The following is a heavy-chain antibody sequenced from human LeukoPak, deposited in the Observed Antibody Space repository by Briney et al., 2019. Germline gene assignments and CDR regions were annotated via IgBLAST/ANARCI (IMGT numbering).Heavy chain of an antibody. CDR3: AMYCSSTSCYPIPH. CDR2: INHSGST. J-gene: IGHJ1*01. D-gene: IGHD2-2*01. CDR1: GGSFSGYY. Sequence: SETLSLTCAVYGGSFSGYYWSWLRQPPGKGLEWIGEINHSGSTNYNPSLKSRVTISVDTSKNQFSLKLSSVTAADTAVYYCAMYCSSTSCYPIPHWGQGTLVTVSS. V-gene: IGHV4-34*01.